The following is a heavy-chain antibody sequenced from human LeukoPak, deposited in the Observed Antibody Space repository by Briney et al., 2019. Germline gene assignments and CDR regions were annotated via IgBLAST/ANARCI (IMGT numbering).Heavy chain of an antibody. D-gene: IGHD6-19*01. CDR1: GFTFSNSA. Sequence: GGSLRLSCAASGFTFSNSAMYWVRQAPGKGLEFVSVISTNGDRTYYADSVKGRYTISRDNSKNTLYLQMGSLRADDMAVYYCARGVAISSSGWYDTFDYWGQGALVTISS. CDR3: ARGVAISSSGWYDTFDY. V-gene: IGHV3-64*02. J-gene: IGHJ4*02. CDR2: ISTNGDRT.